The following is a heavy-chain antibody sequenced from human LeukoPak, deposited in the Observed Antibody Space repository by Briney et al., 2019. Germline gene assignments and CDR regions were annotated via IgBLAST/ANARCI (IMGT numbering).Heavy chain of an antibody. J-gene: IGHJ4*02. D-gene: IGHD3-16*01. CDR3: ARSPIPWGIFDY. CDR2: IYYSGST. CDR1: GGSISSYY. Sequence: SETLSLTCTVSGGSISSYYWSWIRQPPGKGLEWIGYIYYSGSTNYNPSLKSRATISVDTSKNQFSLKLSSVTAADTAVYYCARSPIPWGIFDYWGQGTLVTVSS. V-gene: IGHV4-59*01.